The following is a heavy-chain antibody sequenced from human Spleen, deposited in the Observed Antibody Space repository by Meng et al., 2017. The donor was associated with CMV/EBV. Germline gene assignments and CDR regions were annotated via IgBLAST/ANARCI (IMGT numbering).Heavy chain of an antibody. J-gene: IGHJ6*02. CDR1: GFTFSDYY. D-gene: IGHD1-26*01. CDR3: ARDSAMGYYYYGMDV. CDR2: ISSSGSTI. Sequence: GGSLRLSCAASGFTFSDYYMSWIRQAPGKGLEWVSYISSSGSTIYYADSVKGRFTISRDNAKNSLYLQMNSLRAEDTAVYYCARDSAMGYYYYGMDVWGQGTTVTVSS. V-gene: IGHV3-11*04.